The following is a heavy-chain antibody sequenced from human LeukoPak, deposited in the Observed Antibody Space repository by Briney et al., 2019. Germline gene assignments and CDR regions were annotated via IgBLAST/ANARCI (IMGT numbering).Heavy chain of an antibody. CDR3: ARDYGDHRVDY. CDR2: IHYSGKT. V-gene: IGHV4-39*06. J-gene: IGHJ4*02. D-gene: IGHD4-17*01. Sequence: SETLSLTCAVSSGSISSGAYYWGWIRQPPGKGLEWIGTIHYSGKTYYNPSLKSRITISIDTSKKQFALKLSSVTAADTAVYYCARDYGDHRVDYWGQGTLVTVSS. CDR1: SGSISSGAYY.